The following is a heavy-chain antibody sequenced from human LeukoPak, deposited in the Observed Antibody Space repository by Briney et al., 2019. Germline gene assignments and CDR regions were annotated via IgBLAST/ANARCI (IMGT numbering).Heavy chain of an antibody. CDR2: ISSSSSYI. CDR1: GFTFSIYN. V-gene: IGHV3-21*01. J-gene: IGHJ4*02. CDR3: ARLTTTVTTPFDY. Sequence: GGSLRLSCAASGFTFSIYNMNWVRQAPGKGLEWVSSISSSSSYIYYADSVKGRFTISRDNAKNSLYLQMDSLRAEDTAVYYCARLTTTVTTPFDYWGQGTLVTVSS. D-gene: IGHD4-17*01.